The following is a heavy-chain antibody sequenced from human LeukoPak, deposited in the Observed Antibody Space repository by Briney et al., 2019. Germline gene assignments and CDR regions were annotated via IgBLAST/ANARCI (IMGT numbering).Heavy chain of an antibody. J-gene: IGHJ4*02. Sequence: GGSLRLSCAASGFTFSDYNMRWIRQAPGKGLEWVSSISRSGSTKYYADSVKGRFTISRDNAKNSLYLQMNSLRAEDTAVYYCARDRSGDGYNSGDFDYWGQGTLVTVSS. CDR2: ISRSGSTK. V-gene: IGHV3-11*04. D-gene: IGHD5-24*01. CDR3: ARDRSGDGYNSGDFDY. CDR1: GFTFSDYN.